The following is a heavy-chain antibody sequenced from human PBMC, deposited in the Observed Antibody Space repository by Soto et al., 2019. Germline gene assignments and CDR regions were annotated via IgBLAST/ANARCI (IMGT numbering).Heavy chain of an antibody. D-gene: IGHD3-10*01. V-gene: IGHV4-4*02. CDR3: ATRFDGLGSYEY. CDR2: IYHSGST. CDR1: GGSISSSNW. Sequence: NPSETLSLTCAVSGGSISSSNWWAWVRQPPGKGLEWIGEIYHSGSTNYIPSLKSRVTISVDKSKNQFSLKLTSVTAADTAVYYCATRFDGLGSYEYWGQGTLVTVSS. J-gene: IGHJ4*02.